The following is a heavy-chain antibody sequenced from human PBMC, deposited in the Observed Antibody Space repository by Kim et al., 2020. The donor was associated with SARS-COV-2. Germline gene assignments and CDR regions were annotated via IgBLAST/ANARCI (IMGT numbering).Heavy chain of an antibody. D-gene: IGHD6-13*01. CDR2: VSGVGVNK. V-gene: IGHV3-23*01. J-gene: IGHJ6*01. CDR1: GFTFDNYA. Sequence: GGSLRLSCVGSGFTFDNYAMSWVRQAPGKGLEWVSAVSGVGVNKFYADSVRGRFTIPRDNSKNILYLQMNSLRDEDTALYYCAKMAGMDGFNYFYYYGM. CDR3: AKMAGMDGFNYFYYYGM.